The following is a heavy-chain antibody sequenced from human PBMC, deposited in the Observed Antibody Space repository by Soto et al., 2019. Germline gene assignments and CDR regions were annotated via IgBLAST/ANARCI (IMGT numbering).Heavy chain of an antibody. Sequence: XETLSLPFTVSGGSISNYYWSWIRQPAGKGLEWIGRIYTSGNTNYNPSLKGRVTMSVDMSKNQFSLKLRSVAAADTAVYYCARDANGDNGSAFDPWGQGTLVTVSS. D-gene: IGHD4-17*01. J-gene: IGHJ5*02. CDR3: ARDANGDNGSAFDP. CDR2: IYTSGNT. CDR1: GGSISNYY. V-gene: IGHV4-4*07.